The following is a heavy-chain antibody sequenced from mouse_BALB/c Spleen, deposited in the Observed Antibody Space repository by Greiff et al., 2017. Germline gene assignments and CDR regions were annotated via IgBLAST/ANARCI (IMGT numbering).Heavy chain of an antibody. V-gene: IGHV3-2*02. D-gene: IGHD2-14*01. CDR3: ARSDYRFLAY. CDR2: ISYSGST. CDR1: GYSITSDYA. J-gene: IGHJ3*01. Sequence: EVQLLESGPGLVKPSQSLSLTCTVTGYSITSDYAWNWIRQFPGNKLEWMGYISYSGSTSYNPSLKSRISITRDTSKNQFFLQLNSVTTEDTATYYCARSDYRFLAYWGQGTLVTVSA.